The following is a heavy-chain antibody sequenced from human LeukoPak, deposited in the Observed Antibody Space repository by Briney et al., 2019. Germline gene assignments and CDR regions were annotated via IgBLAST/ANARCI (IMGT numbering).Heavy chain of an antibody. D-gene: IGHD3-22*01. CDR2: IKQDGSEK. V-gene: IGHV3-7*01. J-gene: IGHJ3*01. CDR3: AREGTITMIVVAMDAFDV. Sequence: GGSRRLSCEVSGFTFSSYWMSWVRQAPGKGLEWVANIKQDGSEKYYVDSVKGRFTISRDNAKNSLYLQMNSLRAEDTAVYYCAREGTITMIVVAMDAFDVWGQGTMVTVSS. CDR1: GFTFSSYW.